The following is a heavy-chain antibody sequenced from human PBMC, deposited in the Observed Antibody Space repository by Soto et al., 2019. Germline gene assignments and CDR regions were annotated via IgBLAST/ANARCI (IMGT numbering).Heavy chain of an antibody. V-gene: IGHV4-31*03. Sequence: PSETLSLTCTVSGGPISRGDYYWSWIRQHPGKGLEWIGNIYYSGTTYYNPSLKSRVTITVDTSKNQFSLNLSSVTAADTAVYYCARLEVTATNWFHPWGQGTLVTVSS. CDR3: ARLEVTATNWFHP. CDR1: GGPISRGDYY. J-gene: IGHJ5*02. D-gene: IGHD2-21*02. CDR2: IYYSGTT.